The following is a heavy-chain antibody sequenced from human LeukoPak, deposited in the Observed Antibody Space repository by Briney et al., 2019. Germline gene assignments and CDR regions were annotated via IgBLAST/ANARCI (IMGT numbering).Heavy chain of an antibody. CDR3: AKTASYSSSWYVEYYFDY. CDR1: GYSFTSYW. CDR2: INPGDSDT. J-gene: IGHJ4*02. D-gene: IGHD6-13*01. Sequence: GESLKISCKGSGYSFTSYWIGWVRQMPGKGLEWMAIINPGDSDTRYSPSFQGQVTISADKSISTAYLQWSSLKASDTAMYYCAKTASYSSSWYVEYYFDYWGQGTLVTVSS. V-gene: IGHV5-51*01.